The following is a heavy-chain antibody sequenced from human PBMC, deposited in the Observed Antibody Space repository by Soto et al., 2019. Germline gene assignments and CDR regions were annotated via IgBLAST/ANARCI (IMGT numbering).Heavy chain of an antibody. CDR1: GGTFSSYA. D-gene: IGHD6-6*01. CDR2: IIPIFGTA. Sequence: QVQLVQSGAEVKKPGSSVKVSCKASGGTFSSYAISWVRQAPGQGLEWMGGIIPIFGTANSAQKFQGRVTITADESTSTAYMELSSLRSEDTAVYYYARDSSSIAAPAAFDIWGQGTMVTVSS. CDR3: ARDSSSIAAPAAFDI. V-gene: IGHV1-69*01. J-gene: IGHJ3*02.